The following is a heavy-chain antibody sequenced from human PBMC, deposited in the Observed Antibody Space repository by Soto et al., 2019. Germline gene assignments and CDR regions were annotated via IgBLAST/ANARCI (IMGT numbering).Heavy chain of an antibody. CDR3: ATLPPRIEVTVLPIPT. J-gene: IGHJ5*02. CDR2: IYYAGST. V-gene: IGHV4-59*12. D-gene: IGHD2-15*01. CDR1: WGTMISYY. Sequence: PSETLCLTWTASWGTMISYYGSRSRQPPGRGLEWIGFIYYAGSTKYNPSLNSRGTISVDTSKNQFSLTVTSVTAADTAVYYCATLPPRIEVTVLPIPTWGQGTLVTVSS.